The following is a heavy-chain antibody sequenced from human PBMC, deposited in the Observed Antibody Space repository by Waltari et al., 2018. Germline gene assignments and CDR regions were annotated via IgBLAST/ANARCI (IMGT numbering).Heavy chain of an antibody. CDR3: TAGLLASGGMDV. Sequence: EVQLVESGGGLVKTGGSLRLSCAASGFTFSDPWMNWVRQAPGKGREGVGRIKSKIHGGTTDFAAPVKGRFTISRDDSKNTLYLQMNSLKIEDTAVYYCTAGLLASGGMDVLGQGTTVTVSS. D-gene: IGHD3-3*01. CDR2: IKSKIHGGTT. J-gene: IGHJ6*02. CDR1: GFTFSDPW. V-gene: IGHV3-15*01.